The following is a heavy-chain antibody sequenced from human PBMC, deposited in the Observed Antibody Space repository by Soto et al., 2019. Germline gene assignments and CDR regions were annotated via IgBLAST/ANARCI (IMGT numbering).Heavy chain of an antibody. CDR1: GFTFSSYD. CDR2: IGTAGDT. Sequence: PGGSLRLSCAASGFTFSSYDMHWVRQATGKGLEWVSAIGTAGDTYYPGSVKGRFTISRENAKNSLYLQMNSLRAGDTAVYYCASPYSSGWYSYQGGYYYYYGMDVWGQGTTVTVSS. CDR3: ASPYSSGWYSYQGGYYYYYGMDV. J-gene: IGHJ6*02. D-gene: IGHD6-19*01. V-gene: IGHV3-13*01.